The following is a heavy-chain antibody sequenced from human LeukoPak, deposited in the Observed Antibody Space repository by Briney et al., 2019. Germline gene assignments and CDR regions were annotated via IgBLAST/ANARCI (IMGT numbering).Heavy chain of an antibody. Sequence: TSETLSLTCAVYGGSFSGYYWSWIRQPPGKGLEWIGEINHSGSTNYNPSLRSRVTISVDTPKNQFSLKLSSVTAADTAVYYCARGHGDYGYYYYGMDVWGQGTTVTVSS. CDR2: INHSGST. J-gene: IGHJ6*02. D-gene: IGHD4-17*01. CDR3: ARGHGDYGYYYYGMDV. CDR1: GGSFSGYY. V-gene: IGHV4-34*01.